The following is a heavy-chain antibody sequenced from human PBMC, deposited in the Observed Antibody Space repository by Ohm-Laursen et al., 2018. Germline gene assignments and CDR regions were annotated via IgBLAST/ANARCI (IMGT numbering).Heavy chain of an antibody. CDR3: AKEGVYYYDSSATTYYFDY. D-gene: IGHD3-22*01. Sequence: SLRLSCTASGFTFNTYAMNWVRQAPGKGLEWISAISGGGGSTYYADSVKGHFTISRDNSKSTLYLQMNSLRAEDTAVYYCAKEGVYYYDSSATTYYFDYWGQGTLVTVSS. CDR2: ISGGGGST. V-gene: IGHV3-23*01. J-gene: IGHJ4*02. CDR1: GFTFNTYA.